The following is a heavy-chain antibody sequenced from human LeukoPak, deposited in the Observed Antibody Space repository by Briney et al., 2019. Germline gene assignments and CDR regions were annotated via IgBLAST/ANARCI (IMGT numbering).Heavy chain of an antibody. Sequence: SETLSLTCTVSGGSISSYYWSWIRQPPGKGLEWIGYIYYSGSTNYNPSLKSRVTISVDTSKNQFSLKLSSVTAADTAVYYCARDSYGSGSFNLYFDLWGRGTLVTVSS. CDR2: IYYSGST. CDR1: GGSISSYY. D-gene: IGHD3-10*01. V-gene: IGHV4-59*01. J-gene: IGHJ2*01. CDR3: ARDSYGSGSFNLYFDL.